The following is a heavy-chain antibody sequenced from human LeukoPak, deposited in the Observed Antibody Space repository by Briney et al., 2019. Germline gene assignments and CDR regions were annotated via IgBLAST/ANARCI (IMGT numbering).Heavy chain of an antibody. D-gene: IGHD3-10*01. V-gene: IGHV3-23*01. Sequence: ETLSLTCAVYGGSFSGYYWSWVRQAPGKGLEWVSAISGSGGSTYYADSVKGRFTISRDNSKNTLYLQMNSLRAEDTAVYYCARSYGSGSSYYYYYGMDVWGQGTTVTVSS. J-gene: IGHJ6*02. CDR1: GGSFSGYY. CDR3: ARSYGSGSSYYYYYGMDV. CDR2: ISGSGGST.